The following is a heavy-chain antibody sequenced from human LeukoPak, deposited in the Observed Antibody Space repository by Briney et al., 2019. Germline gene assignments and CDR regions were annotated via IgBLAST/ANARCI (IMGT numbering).Heavy chain of an antibody. CDR3: ARVTGYMIEDYFDY. CDR2: IYYTGNT. D-gene: IGHD3-22*01. J-gene: IGHJ4*02. CDR1: GGSISSGGYS. Sequence: SETLSLTCTVSGGSISSGGYSWSWIRQPPGKGMEFIAYIYYTGNTYFNPSLKSRVTISVDTSKNQFSLKLSSVTAADTAVYYCARVTGYMIEDYFDYWGQGTLVTVSS. V-gene: IGHV4-30-4*07.